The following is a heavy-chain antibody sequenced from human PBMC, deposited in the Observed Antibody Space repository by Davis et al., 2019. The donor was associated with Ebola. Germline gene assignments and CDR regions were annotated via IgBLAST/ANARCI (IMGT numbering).Heavy chain of an antibody. CDR3: ARDPENGAVDY. J-gene: IGHJ4*02. D-gene: IGHD2-8*01. V-gene: IGHV3-7*01. CDR2: LKTDGSED. Sequence: GESLKISCAASGFSFSNSWMCWVRQAPGRGLEWVANLKTDGSEDYYVDSVKGRFTVSRDNTKNTVYLQMNSLTVDDTAVYFCARDPENGAVDYWGRGSLVTVSS. CDR1: GFSFSNSW.